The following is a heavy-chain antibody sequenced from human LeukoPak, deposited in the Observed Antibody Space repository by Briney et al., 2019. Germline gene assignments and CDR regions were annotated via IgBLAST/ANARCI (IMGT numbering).Heavy chain of an antibody. V-gene: IGHV3-30*02. CDR1: GFTFSSYG. Sequence: LSGGSLRLSCAASGFTFSSYGMHWVRQAPGKGLEWVAFIWFDGSNKYYADSVKGRFSISRDNSKNTLSLQMNSLRAEDTAVYYCARVPTTVTTFVDYWGQGTLVTVSS. CDR2: IWFDGSNK. CDR3: ARVPTTVTTFVDY. D-gene: IGHD4-17*01. J-gene: IGHJ4*02.